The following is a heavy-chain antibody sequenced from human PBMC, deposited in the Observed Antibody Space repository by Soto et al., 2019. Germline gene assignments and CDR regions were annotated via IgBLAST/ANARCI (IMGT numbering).Heavy chain of an antibody. CDR3: ARVLLWFWEYRWGGWGWFDP. V-gene: IGHV4-34*01. Sequence: QVQLQQWGAGLLKPSETLSLTCAVYGGSFSGYYWSWIRQPPGKGLEWIGEINHSGSTNYNPSPQSRVTISVDTSKNQFSLKLSSVTAADTAVYYCARVLLWFWEYRWGGWGWFDPWGQGTLVTVSS. D-gene: IGHD3-10*01. CDR2: INHSGST. J-gene: IGHJ5*02. CDR1: GGSFSGYY.